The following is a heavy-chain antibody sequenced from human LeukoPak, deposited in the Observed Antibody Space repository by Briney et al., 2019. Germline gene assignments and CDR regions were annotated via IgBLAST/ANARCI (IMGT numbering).Heavy chain of an antibody. CDR2: IYWNDDK. CDR1: GFSLSTSGVG. J-gene: IGHJ4*02. Sequence: ESGPTLVNPTQTLTLTCTFAGFSLSTSGVGVGWIRQPPGKALEWLALIYWNDDKRYSPSLKSRLTITKDTSKIQVVLTMTNMDPVDTATYYCAHRRGYYDSSGYDYFDYWGQGTLVTVSS. CDR3: AHRRGYYDSSGYDYFDY. V-gene: IGHV2-5*01. D-gene: IGHD3-22*01.